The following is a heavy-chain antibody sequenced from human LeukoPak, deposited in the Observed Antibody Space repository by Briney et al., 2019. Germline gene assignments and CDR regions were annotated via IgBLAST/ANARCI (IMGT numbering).Heavy chain of an antibody. V-gene: IGHV3-23*01. CDR1: GFTFSSYA. CDR3: AKDHITIFGVVIRLLADY. Sequence: GGSLRLSCAASGFTFSSYAMSWVRQAPGKGLEWVSAISGSGGSTYYADSVKGRFTISRDNSKNTLYLQMNSLRAEDTAVYYCAKDHITIFGVVIRLLADYWGQGTLVTVSS. J-gene: IGHJ4*02. CDR2: ISGSGGST. D-gene: IGHD3-3*01.